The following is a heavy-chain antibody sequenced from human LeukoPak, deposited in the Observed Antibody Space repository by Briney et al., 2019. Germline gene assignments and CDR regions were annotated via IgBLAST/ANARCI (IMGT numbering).Heavy chain of an antibody. V-gene: IGHV4-31*03. CDR1: GGSISSGGYY. J-gene: IGHJ2*01. CDR2: IYYSGST. CDR3: ARDPHYGDSYWYFDL. Sequence: SETLSLTCTVSGGSISSGGYYWSWIRQHPGKGLEWIGYIYYSGSTSYNPSLKSRVTISVDTSKNQFSLKLSSVTAADTAVYYCARDPHYGDSYWYFDLWGRGTLVTVSS. D-gene: IGHD4-17*01.